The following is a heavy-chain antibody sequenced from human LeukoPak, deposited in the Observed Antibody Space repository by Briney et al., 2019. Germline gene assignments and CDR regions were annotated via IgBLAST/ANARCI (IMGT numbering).Heavy chain of an antibody. J-gene: IGHJ5*02. D-gene: IGHD2-2*03. Sequence: PSETLSLTCTFSGGSLTSNIYYWSWIRQPPGKGLEWIGYMDHTGSTNYNPSLKSRVTMSVDTSKNQFSLKLNSVSAADTAMYYCARSGGYCSSTNCLWWFDPWGQGTLVTVSS. CDR2: MDHTGST. V-gene: IGHV4-61*01. CDR1: GGSLTSNIYY. CDR3: ARSGGYCSSTNCLWWFDP.